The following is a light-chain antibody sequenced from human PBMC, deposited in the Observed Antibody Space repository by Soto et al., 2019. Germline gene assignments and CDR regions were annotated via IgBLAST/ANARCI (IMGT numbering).Light chain of an antibody. CDR2: GNT. V-gene: IGLV1-40*01. CDR3: QSYDSSLRIV. J-gene: IGLJ3*02. Sequence: QSVLTQPPSVSGAPGQRVTISCTGSSSNIGAGYDVHWYQQLPGTAPILLIYGNTNRPSGVPDRFSGSKSGTSASLAITGLQAEDEADYYCQSYDSSLRIVFGGGTKGPS. CDR1: SSNIGAGYD.